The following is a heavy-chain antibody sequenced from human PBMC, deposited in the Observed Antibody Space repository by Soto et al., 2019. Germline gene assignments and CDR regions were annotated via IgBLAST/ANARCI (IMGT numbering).Heavy chain of an antibody. CDR2: IKREIDGGTT. Sequence: PGGSLRLSCAASRFTFRDAWMSWVRQAPGKGLEWVGRIKREIDGGTTDYAAPVKGRFSISRDDSENTLFLQMNNLSTEDTAVYYCTTGLSNGYYNFDFWGQGTLVTVSS. D-gene: IGHD3-22*01. CDR1: RFTFRDAW. V-gene: IGHV3-15*01. CDR3: TTGLSNGYYNFDF. J-gene: IGHJ4*02.